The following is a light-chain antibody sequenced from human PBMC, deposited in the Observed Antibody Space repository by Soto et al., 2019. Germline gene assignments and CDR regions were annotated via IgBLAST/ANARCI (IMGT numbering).Light chain of an antibody. CDR1: QSVSNNY. V-gene: IGKV3-20*01. CDR3: QHYVILPIT. CDR2: GAS. J-gene: IGKJ4*01. Sequence: VVVNKSPGALSLTKWERATLSCRASQSVSNNYLAWYQQKPGQAPRLVISGASSRATAIPDRFSGSGSDTDFTLTSCCLWPEDFALYWSQHYVILPITFCGGSNVDI.